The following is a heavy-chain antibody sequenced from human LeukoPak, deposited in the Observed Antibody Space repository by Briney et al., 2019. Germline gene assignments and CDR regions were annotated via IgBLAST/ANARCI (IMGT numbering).Heavy chain of an antibody. D-gene: IGHD1-14*01. CDR2: IIPIFGTA. Sequence: ASVKVSCKASGGTFSSYAISWVRQAPGQGLEWMGGIIPIFGTANYAQKFQGRVTITADESTSTAYMELSSLRSEDTAVYYCAREPSPEYYYGMDVWGQGTTVTVSS. CDR1: GGTFSSYA. CDR3: AREPSPEYYYGMDV. J-gene: IGHJ6*02. V-gene: IGHV1-69*13.